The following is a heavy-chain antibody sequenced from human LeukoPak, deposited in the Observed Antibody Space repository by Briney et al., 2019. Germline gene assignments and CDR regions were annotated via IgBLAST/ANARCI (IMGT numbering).Heavy chain of an antibody. D-gene: IGHD2-2*01. J-gene: IGHJ5*02. CDR1: GYTFSDYY. V-gene: IGHV1-2*02. CDR2: INPNSGGT. CDR3: ARLGYCSSTSCYSVQNWFDP. Sequence: ASVKVSCKTSGYTFSDYYIHWIRQAPGQGLEWMGWINPNSGGTNYAQKFQGRVTMTRDTSISTAYMELSRLRSDDTAVYYCARLGYCSSTSCYSVQNWFDPWGQGTLVTVSS.